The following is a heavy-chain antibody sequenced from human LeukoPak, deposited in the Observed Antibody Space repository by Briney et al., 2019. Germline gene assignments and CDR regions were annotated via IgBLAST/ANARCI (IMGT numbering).Heavy chain of an antibody. D-gene: IGHD6-13*01. J-gene: IGHJ4*02. CDR1: GFTFDDYG. CDR3: ARHSSSHTAPDY. V-gene: IGHV3-20*04. CDR2: INWNGGST. Sequence: PGGALRLSWAASGFTFDDYGVSWVRQAPGKGLGGVSGINWNGGSTGYADSVKGRFPISRDDAKNSLYLQMNSLRAEDTAVYYCARHSSSHTAPDYWGQGTLVTVSS.